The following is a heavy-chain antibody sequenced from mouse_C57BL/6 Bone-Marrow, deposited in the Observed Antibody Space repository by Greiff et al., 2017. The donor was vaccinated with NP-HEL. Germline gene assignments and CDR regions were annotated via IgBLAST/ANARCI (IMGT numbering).Heavy chain of an antibody. Sequence: QVQLQQSGPERGKHGASVKISCKASGYAFSSSWRKWVKQRTGQGWGGRGGRYPGDGDTNYNGKFMGKATLTADKSSSTAYMQLSSLTSEDAAVYVCAHYYGSRRGYFDVWGTGTTVTVSS. D-gene: IGHD1-1*01. J-gene: IGHJ1*03. CDR1: GYAFSSSW. CDR2: RYPGDGDT. V-gene: IGHV1-82*01. CDR3: AHYYGSRRGYFDV.